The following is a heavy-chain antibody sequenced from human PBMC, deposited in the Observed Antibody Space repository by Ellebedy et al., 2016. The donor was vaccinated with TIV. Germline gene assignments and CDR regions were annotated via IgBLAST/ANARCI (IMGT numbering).Heavy chain of an antibody. CDR1: GFTFSRYW. CDR3: VRLGYCSSTRCYFDY. J-gene: IGHJ4*02. V-gene: IGHV3-64D*09. Sequence: GESLKISCAASGFTFSRYWMSWVRQAPGKGLEFVSAISSNGGSTYYADSLKGRFTISRDNSKNTLYLQMSSLRAEDTAVYYCVRLGYCSSTRCYFDYWGQGTLVTVSS. CDR2: ISSNGGST. D-gene: IGHD2-2*01.